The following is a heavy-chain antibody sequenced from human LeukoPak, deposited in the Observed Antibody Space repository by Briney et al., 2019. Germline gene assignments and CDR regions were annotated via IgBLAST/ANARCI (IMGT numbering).Heavy chain of an antibody. CDR1: GGTFSSYA. CDR3: ARDPDIVVVPAAIDLADY. D-gene: IGHD2-2*01. CDR2: ISAYNGNT. V-gene: IGHV1-18*01. J-gene: IGHJ4*02. Sequence: ASVKVSCKASGGTFSSYAISWVRQAPGQGLEWMGWISAYNGNTNYAQKLQGRVTMTTDTSTSTAYMELRSLRSDDTAVYYCARDPDIVVVPAAIDLADYWGQGTLVTVSS.